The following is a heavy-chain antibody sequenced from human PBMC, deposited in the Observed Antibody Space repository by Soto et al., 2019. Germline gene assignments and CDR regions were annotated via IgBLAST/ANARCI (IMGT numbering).Heavy chain of an antibody. D-gene: IGHD4-17*01. CDR2: IYYSGST. Sequence: QVQLQESGPGLVKPSQTLSLTCTVSGGSISSGGYYWNWIRQHPGKGLEWIGYIYYSGSTYYNPSLKSRVTISVDTSKNQFSLRLTSVTAADTAVYYCTKAGGYGDPFDYWGQGTLVTVSS. CDR3: TKAGGYGDPFDY. CDR1: GGSISSGGYY. J-gene: IGHJ4*02. V-gene: IGHV4-31*03.